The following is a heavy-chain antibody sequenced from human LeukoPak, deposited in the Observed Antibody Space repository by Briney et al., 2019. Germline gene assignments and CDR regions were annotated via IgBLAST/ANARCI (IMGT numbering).Heavy chain of an antibody. Sequence: GGSPRLSCAASGFIFSSYSMNWVRQAPGKGLEWVSSISSSSNYIYYADSVRGRFTISRDNAKNSLYLQMNSLRAEDTAVYYCAGGDGDYDYFDYWGQGILVTVSS. J-gene: IGHJ4*02. D-gene: IGHD4-17*01. CDR1: GFIFSSYS. CDR3: AGGDGDYDYFDY. CDR2: ISSSSNYI. V-gene: IGHV3-21*01.